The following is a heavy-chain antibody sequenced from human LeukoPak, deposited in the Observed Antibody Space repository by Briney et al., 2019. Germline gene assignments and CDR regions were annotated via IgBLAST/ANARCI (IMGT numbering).Heavy chain of an antibody. D-gene: IGHD3-22*01. Sequence: GGSLRLSCAASGFTVSSSYMSWVRQAPGKGLEWVSVIYSGGSGGSAYYAESVKGRFITSRDNSKNTLYLQMNSLRAEDTAVYYCARDPLSYYYDSSGFDAFDVWGQGTMVTVSS. V-gene: IGHV3-66*01. CDR2: IYSGGSGGSA. CDR3: ARDPLSYYYDSSGFDAFDV. J-gene: IGHJ3*01. CDR1: GFTVSSSY.